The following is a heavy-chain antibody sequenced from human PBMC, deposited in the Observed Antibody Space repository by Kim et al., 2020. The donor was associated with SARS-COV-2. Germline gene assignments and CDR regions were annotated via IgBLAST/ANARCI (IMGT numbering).Heavy chain of an antibody. CDR2: IYYSGST. CDR1: GGSISSYY. CDR3: ASRGAYPTLDY. D-gene: IGHD3-10*01. Sequence: SETLSLTCTVSGGSISSYYWSWIRQPPGKGLEWVWYIYYSGSTNYNPSLKSRVTISVDTSKNKFSLKLSSVTAADTAVYYCASRGAYPTLDYWGQGTLVTVSS. V-gene: IGHV4-59*01. J-gene: IGHJ4*02.